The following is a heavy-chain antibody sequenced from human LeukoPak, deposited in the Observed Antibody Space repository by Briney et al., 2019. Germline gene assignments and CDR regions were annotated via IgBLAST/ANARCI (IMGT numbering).Heavy chain of an antibody. Sequence: SVKVSCKASGGTFSSYAISWVRQAPGQGLEWMGGIIPIFGTANYAQKFQGRVTITTDESTSTAYMELSSLRSEDTAVYYCARDREMATITAEFDYWGQGTLVTVSS. CDR3: ARDREMATITAEFDY. CDR1: GGTFSSYA. D-gene: IGHD5-24*01. V-gene: IGHV1-69*05. J-gene: IGHJ4*02. CDR2: IIPIFGTA.